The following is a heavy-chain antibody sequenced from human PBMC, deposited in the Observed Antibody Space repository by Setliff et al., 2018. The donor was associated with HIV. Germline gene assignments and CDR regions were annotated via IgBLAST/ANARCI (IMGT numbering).Heavy chain of an antibody. CDR2: INHSGRT. Sequence: PSETLSLTCAVSGYSISSGYYWGWIRQPPGKGLEWIGEINHSGRTNYNPSLKSRVTISVDTSKNQFSLKLTSVTAADTAVYYCARYSPRGYTLTGPYWGQGTLVTVSS. D-gene: IGHD6-25*01. CDR3: ARYSPRGYTLTGPY. J-gene: IGHJ4*02. V-gene: IGHV4-38-2*01. CDR1: GYSISSGYY.